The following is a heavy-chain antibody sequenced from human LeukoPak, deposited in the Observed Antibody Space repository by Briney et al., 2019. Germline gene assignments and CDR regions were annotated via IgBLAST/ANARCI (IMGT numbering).Heavy chain of an antibody. J-gene: IGHJ4*02. V-gene: IGHV3-21*04. CDR3: AASSGYYYTAFRY. Sequence: PGGSLRLSCAASGFTFSSFGINWVRQAPGKGLEWVSSISSSGNYIYYADSVKGRFTISRDNSKNTLYLQMNSLRAENTAVYYCAASSGYYYTAFRYWGQGTLVTVSS. D-gene: IGHD3-22*01. CDR1: GFTFSSFG. CDR2: ISSSGNYI.